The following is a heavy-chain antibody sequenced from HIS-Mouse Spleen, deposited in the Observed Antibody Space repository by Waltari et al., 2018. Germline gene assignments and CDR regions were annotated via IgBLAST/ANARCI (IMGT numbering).Heavy chain of an antibody. Sequence: QVQLVQSGAEVKQPGASVKVSCKASGYTFTSYDINRFRQATGQGLEWMGWMNPNSGNTGYAQKFQGRVTMTRNTSISTAYMELSSLRSEETAVYYCARGHDYSNDFDYWGQGTLVTVSS. CDR3: ARGHDYSNDFDY. V-gene: IGHV1-8*01. J-gene: IGHJ4*02. CDR1: GYTFTSYD. CDR2: MNPNSGNT. D-gene: IGHD4-4*01.